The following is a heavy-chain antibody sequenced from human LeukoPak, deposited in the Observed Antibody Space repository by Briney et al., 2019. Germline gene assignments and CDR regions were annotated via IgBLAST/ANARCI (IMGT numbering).Heavy chain of an antibody. J-gene: IGHJ4*02. CDR1: GYTFTNSY. V-gene: IGHV1-46*01. CDR3: AKSGYNRFDY. Sequence: ASVKVSCKASGYTFTNSYIHWVRQAPGQVLEWMGLINPDGGNTNYAQNFQGRVTLTRDTSTSTVYVELSSLRSEDTAVYYCAKSGYNRFDYWGQGTLVTVSS. D-gene: IGHD5-24*01. CDR2: INPDGGNT.